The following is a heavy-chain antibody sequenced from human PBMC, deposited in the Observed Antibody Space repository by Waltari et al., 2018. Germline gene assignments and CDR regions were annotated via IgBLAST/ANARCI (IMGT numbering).Heavy chain of an antibody. CDR2: ISGSASTI. J-gene: IGHJ4*02. V-gene: IGHV3-48*04. CDR1: GFTFSSYR. CDR3: ARTYSGSHLASDY. D-gene: IGHD1-26*01. Sequence: EVQLVESGGGLVQPGGSLRLSCAASGFTFSSYRMNWVRQAPGKGLEWVSHISGSASTIYYADSVKGRFTISRDNAKNSLYLQMNSLRGEDTAVYYCARTYSGSHLASDYWGQGTLVTVSS.